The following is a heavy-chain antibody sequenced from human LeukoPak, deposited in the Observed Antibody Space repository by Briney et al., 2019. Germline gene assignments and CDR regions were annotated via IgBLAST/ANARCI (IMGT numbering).Heavy chain of an antibody. CDR1: GFTFSSYS. Sequence: PGGSLRLSCAASGFTFSSYSMNWVRQAPGKGLEWVSSISSSSSYIYYADSVKGRFTISRDNAKNSLYLQMNSLRAEDTAVYYCARYPGDYDFWWFDPWGQGTLVTVSS. J-gene: IGHJ5*02. D-gene: IGHD3-3*01. CDR2: ISSSSSYI. V-gene: IGHV3-21*01. CDR3: ARYPGDYDFWWFDP.